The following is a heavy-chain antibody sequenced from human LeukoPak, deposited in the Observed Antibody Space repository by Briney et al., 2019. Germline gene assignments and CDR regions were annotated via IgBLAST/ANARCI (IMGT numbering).Heavy chain of an antibody. CDR1: GGSISSYY. V-gene: IGHV4-59*01. Sequence: PSETLSLTCTVSGGSISSYYWSWIRQPPGKGLEWIGYIYYSGSTNYNPSLKSRVTISVDTSKNQFSLKLSSVTAADTAVYYCAVYCSSTSCYDAFDIWGQGTMVTVSS. J-gene: IGHJ3*02. D-gene: IGHD2-2*01. CDR3: AVYCSSTSCYDAFDI. CDR2: IYYSGST.